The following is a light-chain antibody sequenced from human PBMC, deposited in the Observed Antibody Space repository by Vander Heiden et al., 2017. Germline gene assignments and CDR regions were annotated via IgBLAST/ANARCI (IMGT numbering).Light chain of an antibody. Sequence: EIVMTQSPATLSVSLGEGATLSCRASQSVSSNLAWYQQKPGQVPRLLIYGASTRATGIPVRFSGSGSGTEFTLTINSLQSEDFAVYYCQQDNDWPLTFGGGTKVEIK. CDR2: GAS. V-gene: IGKV3-15*01. CDR3: QQDNDWPLT. J-gene: IGKJ4*01. CDR1: QSVSSN.